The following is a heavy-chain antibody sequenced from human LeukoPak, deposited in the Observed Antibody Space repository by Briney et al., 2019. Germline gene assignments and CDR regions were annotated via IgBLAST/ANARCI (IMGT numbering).Heavy chain of an antibody. CDR1: GFTFSSYA. V-gene: IGHV3-23*01. CDR2: ISGSGGST. J-gene: IGHJ4*02. Sequence: GGSLRLSCTASGFTFSSYAMSWVRQGPGQGLEWVSAISGSGGSTSYDDSVKGRFTISRDHSKNTLYLQMTSLRAEDTAVYYCATGSHYYDSSGYYRDYWGQGTLVTVSS. CDR3: ATGSHYYDSSGYYRDY. D-gene: IGHD3-22*01.